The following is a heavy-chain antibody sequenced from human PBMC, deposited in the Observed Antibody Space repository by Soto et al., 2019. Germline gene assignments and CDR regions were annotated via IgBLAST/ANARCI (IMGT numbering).Heavy chain of an antibody. CDR3: AKGFYGYSEYDY. CDR2: ISGNGINT. CDR1: GFTFSSYV. D-gene: IGHD5-18*01. V-gene: IGHV3-23*01. J-gene: IGHJ4*02. Sequence: GGSLRLSCAASGFTFSSYVMSWVRQAPGKGLEWVSAISGNGINTYYSDSVKGRFTNSRDNSKNTLYLQMNSLRAEDTAVYYCAKGFYGYSEYDYWGQGTRVTVSS.